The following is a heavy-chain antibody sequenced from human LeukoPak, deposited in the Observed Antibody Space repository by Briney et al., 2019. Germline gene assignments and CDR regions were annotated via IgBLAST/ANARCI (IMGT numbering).Heavy chain of an antibody. J-gene: IGHJ4*02. CDR3: ARTGYSYGLTFLDC. CDR1: GYTFTGYY. D-gene: IGHD5-18*01. V-gene: IGHV1-2*06. CDR2: INPNSGGT. Sequence: GASVKVSCKASGYTFTGYYMHWVRQAPGQGLEWMGRINPNSGGTNYAQKFQGRVTMTRDTSISTAYMELSRLRSDDTAVYYCARTGYSYGLTFLDCWGQGTLVTVSS.